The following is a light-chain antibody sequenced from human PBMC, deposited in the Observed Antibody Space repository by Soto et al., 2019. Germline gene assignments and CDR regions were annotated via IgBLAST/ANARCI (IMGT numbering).Light chain of an antibody. V-gene: IGLV2-14*01. CDR3: SSYTSTNTLI. CDR1: SSDVGGYNY. J-gene: IGLJ2*01. CDR2: EVS. Sequence: QSALTQPASVSGSPGQSITISCTGTSSDVGGYNYVSWYQQHPAKAPKLMIYEVSNRPSGVSHRFSGSKSGNTASLTISGLQAEDEADYYCSSYTSTNTLIFGGGTKVTVL.